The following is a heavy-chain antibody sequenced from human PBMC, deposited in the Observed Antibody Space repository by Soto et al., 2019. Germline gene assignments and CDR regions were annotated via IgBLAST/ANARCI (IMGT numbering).Heavy chain of an antibody. D-gene: IGHD3-3*01. CDR3: ARDRENFGVVLADFYQYGMDV. CDR2: VHYTGST. V-gene: IGHV4-61*03. J-gene: IGHJ6*02. CDR1: GDSVTSGSIY. Sequence: QVQLQESGPGLVKPSETLSLTCTVSGDSVTSGSIYWSWIRQPPGKGLEWIGYVHYTGSTNYNPSLKSRVAISVDTFKNPFSLTLSSVTAAYTGVYYCARDRENFGVVLADFYQYGMDVWGQGIAVTVSS.